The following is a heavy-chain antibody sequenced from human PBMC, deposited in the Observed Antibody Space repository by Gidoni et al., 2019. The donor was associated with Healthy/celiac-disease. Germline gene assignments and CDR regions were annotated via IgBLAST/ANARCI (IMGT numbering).Heavy chain of an antibody. CDR2: IYTSGST. CDR1: GGSISSYY. J-gene: IGHJ4*02. V-gene: IGHV4-4*07. CDR3: ARAIPLEYYFDY. D-gene: IGHD3-3*01. Sequence: QVQLQESGPGLVKPSETLSLTCTVSGGSISSYYWSWIRQPAGKGLEWIGRIYTSGSTNYNPPLQSRVTMSVETSKDQFSLKLSSLTAADTAVYFCARAIPLEYYFDYWGQGTLVTVSS.